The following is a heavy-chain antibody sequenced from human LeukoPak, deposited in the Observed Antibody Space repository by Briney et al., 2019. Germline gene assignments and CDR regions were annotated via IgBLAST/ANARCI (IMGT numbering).Heavy chain of an antibody. Sequence: ASVKVSCKASGGTFTRYAISWVRQAPGQGLEWMGGITPTFGTAKYAQKFQGRVTITTGESTSTAYMQLSSLRSEDSAVYYCARHGGITVFGEAQPGGAFDIWGQGTMVIVSS. J-gene: IGHJ3*02. CDR1: GGTFTRYA. CDR3: ARHGGITVFGEAQPGGAFDI. V-gene: IGHV1-69*05. D-gene: IGHD3-3*01. CDR2: ITPTFGTA.